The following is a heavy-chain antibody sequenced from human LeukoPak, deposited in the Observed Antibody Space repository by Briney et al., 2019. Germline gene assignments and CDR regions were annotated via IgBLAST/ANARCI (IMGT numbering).Heavy chain of an antibody. CDR2: VLSGTRA. D-gene: IGHD5-18*01. CDR1: GFTLCGHD. V-gene: IGHV3-13*01. Sequence: GGSLRLSCTASGFTLCGHDMHWVRHTTREGLEWVAAVLSGTRAFYGGSVKGRFTVSREDGKNSLYLQMNRLRAGDTAVYYCVREARGYHYTYFDYWGQGSLVTVSS. CDR3: VREARGYHYTYFDY. J-gene: IGHJ4*02.